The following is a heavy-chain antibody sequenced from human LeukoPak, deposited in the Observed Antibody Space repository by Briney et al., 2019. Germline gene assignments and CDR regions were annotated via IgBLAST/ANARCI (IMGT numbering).Heavy chain of an antibody. CDR2: INPSGGST. Sequence: ASVKVSCKASGYAFTGHYMHWVRQAPGQGLEWMGIINPSGGSTSYAQKFQGRVTMTRDMSTSTVYMELSSLRSEDTAVYYCARDNAQGSSSDPYYFDYWGQGTLVTVSS. D-gene: IGHD6-6*01. CDR3: ARDNAQGSSSDPYYFDY. J-gene: IGHJ4*02. V-gene: IGHV1-46*01. CDR1: GYAFTGHY.